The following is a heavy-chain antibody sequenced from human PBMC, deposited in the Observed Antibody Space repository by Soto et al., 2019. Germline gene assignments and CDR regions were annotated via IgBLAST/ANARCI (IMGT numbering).Heavy chain of an antibody. CDR2: SRNKANSYTT. Sequence: EVQVVESGGGLVQPGGSLRLSCVASGFTFSDHYMDWVRQAPGKGLEWVGRSRNKANSYTTEYAASVKGRFTISRDDSDNELYQQMESLRIEHTAVYYCTRLVRQPYYDFGCWGQGTLGTVSS. D-gene: IGHD1-26*01. CDR3: TRLVRQPYYDFGC. CDR1: GFTFSDHY. V-gene: IGHV3-72*01. J-gene: IGHJ4*02.